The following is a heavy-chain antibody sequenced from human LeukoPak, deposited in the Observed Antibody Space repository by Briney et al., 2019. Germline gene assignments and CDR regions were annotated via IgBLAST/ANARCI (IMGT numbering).Heavy chain of an antibody. CDR2: INPNSGGT. Sequence: ASVKVSCKASGYTFTGYYMHWVRQAPGQGLEWMGWINPNSGGTNYAQKFQGRVTTTRDTSISTAYMELSRLRSDDTAVYYCARDYVHYDYVWGSYRLNYWGQGTLVTVSS. D-gene: IGHD3-16*02. CDR1: GYTFTGYY. J-gene: IGHJ4*02. CDR3: ARDYVHYDYVWGSYRLNY. V-gene: IGHV1-2*02.